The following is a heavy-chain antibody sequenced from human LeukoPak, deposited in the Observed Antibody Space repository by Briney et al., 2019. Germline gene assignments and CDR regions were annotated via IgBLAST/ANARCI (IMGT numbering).Heavy chain of an antibody. Sequence: ASVKVSCKASGYTFISYYMYWVRQAPGQGLEWMGIINPSVGSTTYAQKFQGRVTLTRDTSTSTVNMELSSLRSEDTAVYYCARVLRPREWLLYPDYWGQGTLVTVSS. J-gene: IGHJ4*02. D-gene: IGHD3-3*01. CDR3: ARVLRPREWLLYPDY. CDR1: GYTFISYY. CDR2: INPSVGST. V-gene: IGHV1-46*01.